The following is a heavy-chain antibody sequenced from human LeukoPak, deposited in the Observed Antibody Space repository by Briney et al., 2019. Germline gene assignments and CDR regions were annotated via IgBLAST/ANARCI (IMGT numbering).Heavy chain of an antibody. CDR3: ATSGATTATTWGGNWFDP. J-gene: IGHJ5*02. CDR2: IYYSGVT. V-gene: IGHV4-59*01. Sequence: KSSETLSLTCTVSGGSISNYYWSWIRQPPGKGLEWIGYIYYSGVTNYNPSLKSRVTFSVDTSKSQFSLKLSSVTAADTAVYYCATSGATTATTWGGNWFDPWGQGALVTVSS. CDR1: GGSISNYY. D-gene: IGHD4-17*01.